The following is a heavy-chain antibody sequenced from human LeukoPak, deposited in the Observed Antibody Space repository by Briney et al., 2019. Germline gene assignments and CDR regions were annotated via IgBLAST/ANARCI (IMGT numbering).Heavy chain of an antibody. CDR2: VSSSGYTI. CDR3: ARDVRGYNHHSPVGY. V-gene: IGHV3-11*01. J-gene: IGHJ4*02. D-gene: IGHD5-24*01. CDR1: GFTFSDYY. Sequence: GGSLRLSCAASGFTFSDYYMSWIRQAPGKGLEWVSYVSSSGYTIYYADSVKGRFTISRDNAKNSVYLQMNSLRAEDTAVYYCARDVRGYNHHSPVGYWGQGTLVTVSS.